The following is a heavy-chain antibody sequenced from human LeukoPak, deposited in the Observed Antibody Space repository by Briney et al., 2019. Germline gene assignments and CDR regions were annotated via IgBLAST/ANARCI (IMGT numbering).Heavy chain of an antibody. V-gene: IGHV5-51*01. J-gene: IGHJ6*02. Sequence: GESLQISCKGSGYRFTSYWIGWVRQMPGKGLEWMGIIYPGDSDTRYSPSFQGQVTISADKSINTAYLQWSSLRASDTAMYYCASGSYFVPPPDKYYYGMDVWGQGTTVTVSS. D-gene: IGHD1-26*01. CDR2: IYPGDSDT. CDR1: GYRFTSYW. CDR3: ASGSYFVPPPDKYYYGMDV.